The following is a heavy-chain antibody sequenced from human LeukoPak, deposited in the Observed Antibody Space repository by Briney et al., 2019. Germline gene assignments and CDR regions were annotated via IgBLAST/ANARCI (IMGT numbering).Heavy chain of an antibody. D-gene: IGHD3-10*01. V-gene: IGHV4-39*07. Sequence: SETLSLTCTVSGDSTSSSSYYWGWIRQPPGKGLEWIGSIYYSGSTYYNPSLKSRVTISVDTSKNQFSLKLSSVTAADTAVYYCARDLETMVRGVIPLLYFDYWGQGTLVTVSS. CDR1: GDSTSSSSYY. J-gene: IGHJ4*02. CDR3: ARDLETMVRGVIPLLYFDY. CDR2: IYYSGST.